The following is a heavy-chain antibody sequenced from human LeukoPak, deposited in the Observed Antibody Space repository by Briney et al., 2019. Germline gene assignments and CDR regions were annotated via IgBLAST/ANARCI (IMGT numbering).Heavy chain of an antibody. V-gene: IGHV4-38-2*01. Sequence: PSETLSLTCAVSGYSISSGYYWGWIRQPPGKGLEWIGSIYHSGSTYYNPFLKSRVTISVDTSKNQFSLKLSSVTAADTAAYYCAGGENSYGSGRSYFDYWGQGTLVTVSS. CDR2: IYHSGST. CDR1: GYSISSGYY. D-gene: IGHD3-10*01. CDR3: AGGENSYGSGRSYFDY. J-gene: IGHJ4*02.